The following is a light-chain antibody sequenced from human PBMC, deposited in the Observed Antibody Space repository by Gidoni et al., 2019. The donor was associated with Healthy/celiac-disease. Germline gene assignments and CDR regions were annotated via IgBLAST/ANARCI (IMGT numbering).Light chain of an antibody. J-gene: IGKJ1*01. CDR3: QQSYSTPRT. Sequence: DIQMTQSPSSLSASVGDRVNITCRASQSISSYLKWYQQKPGKAPKFLIYTASSLQSGVPSRFSGSGSGTDFTLTISGLQPEDLATYYCQQSYSTPRTFGQGTKVEIK. CDR1: QSISSY. CDR2: TAS. V-gene: IGKV1-39*01.